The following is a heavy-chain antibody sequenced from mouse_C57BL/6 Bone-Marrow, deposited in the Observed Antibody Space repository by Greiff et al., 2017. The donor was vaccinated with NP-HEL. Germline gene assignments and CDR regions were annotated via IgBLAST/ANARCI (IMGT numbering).Heavy chain of an antibody. CDR3: ARERLLRYYFDY. CDR2: INPYNGGT. CDR1: GYTFTDYY. J-gene: IGHJ2*01. D-gene: IGHD2-3*01. V-gene: IGHV1-19*01. Sequence: VQLQQSGPVLVKPGASVKMSCKASGYTFTDYYMNWVKQSHGKSLEWIGVINPYNGGTSYNQKFKGKATLTVDKSSSTAYMELNSLTSEDSAVYYCARERLLRYYFDYWGQGTTLTVSS.